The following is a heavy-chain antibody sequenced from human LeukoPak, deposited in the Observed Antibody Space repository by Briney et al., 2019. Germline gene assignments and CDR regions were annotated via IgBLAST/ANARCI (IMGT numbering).Heavy chain of an antibody. CDR1: GFTFSSYS. J-gene: IGHJ4*02. V-gene: IGHV3-48*01. D-gene: IGHD5-24*01. CDR2: ISSSSSTI. Sequence: GGSLRLSCAASGFTFSSYSMNWVRQAPGKGLEWVSYISSSSSTIYYADSVKGRFTISRDNAKNSLYLQMSSLRAEDTAVYYCARRDEGFDYWGQGTLVTVSS. CDR3: ARRDEGFDY.